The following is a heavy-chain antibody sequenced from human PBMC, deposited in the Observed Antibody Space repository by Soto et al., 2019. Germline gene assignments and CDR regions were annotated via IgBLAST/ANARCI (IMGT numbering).Heavy chain of an antibody. Sequence: PSETLSLTCAVYGGSFSGYYWSWIRQPPGKGLEWIGEINHSGSTNYNPSLKSRVTISVDTSKNQFSLKLSSVTAADTAVYYCARGVRVSCSSTSCYVGNWFDPWGQGTLVTVSS. J-gene: IGHJ5*02. V-gene: IGHV4-34*01. D-gene: IGHD2-2*01. CDR1: GGSFSGYY. CDR2: INHSGST. CDR3: ARGVRVSCSSTSCYVGNWFDP.